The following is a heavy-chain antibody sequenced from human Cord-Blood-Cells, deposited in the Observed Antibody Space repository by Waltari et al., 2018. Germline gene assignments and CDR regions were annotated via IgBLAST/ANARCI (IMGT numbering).Heavy chain of an antibody. Sequence: QVQLVQSGAEVKKPGSSVKVSCKASGGTFSSYAISWVRRAPGQGLEWRGGIIPIFGTENYAQKFQGRVTITADESTSTAYMELSSLRSEDTAVYYCASGYSYGYFDYWGQGTLVTVSS. D-gene: IGHD5-18*01. J-gene: IGHJ4*02. CDR1: GGTFSSYA. CDR3: ASGYSYGYFDY. V-gene: IGHV1-69*01. CDR2: IIPIFGTE.